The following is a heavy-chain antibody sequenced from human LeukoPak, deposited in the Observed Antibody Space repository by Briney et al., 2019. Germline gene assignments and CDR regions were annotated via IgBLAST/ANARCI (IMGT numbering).Heavy chain of an antibody. J-gene: IGHJ4*02. CDR3: ARGTFLGLWFGELTLDY. V-gene: IGHV1-46*01. Sequence: ASVKVSCKVSGYTLTELSMHWVRQAPGQGLEWMGLINPSGSSTLYAQKFQGRVTMTRDTSTSTAYMELRSLRSDDTAVYYCARGTFLGLWFGELTLDYWGQGTLVTVSS. CDR1: GYTLTELS. CDR2: INPSGSST. D-gene: IGHD3-10*01.